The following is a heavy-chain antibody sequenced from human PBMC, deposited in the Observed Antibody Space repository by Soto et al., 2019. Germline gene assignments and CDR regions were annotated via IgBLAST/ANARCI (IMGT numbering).Heavy chain of an antibody. CDR3: ARALPVAKGGFDP. V-gene: IGHV3-53*02. J-gene: IGHJ5*02. CDR2: IYTAGGT. CDR1: GFTVSNTY. D-gene: IGHD2-2*01. Sequence: EVQLVETGGGVSQPGGSLRLSCAASGFTVSNTYMTWVRQPPGKGLECVSVIYTAGGTNYADSVKGRFIISRDNSKNTLYLQMNSLRAEDTAVYYCARALPVAKGGFDPWGQGTLVTVSS.